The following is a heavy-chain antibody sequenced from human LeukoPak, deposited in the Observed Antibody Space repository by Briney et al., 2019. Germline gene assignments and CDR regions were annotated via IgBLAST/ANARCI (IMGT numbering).Heavy chain of an antibody. Sequence: SETLSLTCTVSGGSISSYYWSWIRQPPGKGLEWIGYTYYSGSTNYNPSLKSRVTISVDTSKNQFSLKLSSVTAADTAVYYCAGVAVLRYFDWLPRDDTRGDAFDIWGQGTMVTVSS. J-gene: IGHJ3*02. CDR1: GGSISSYY. D-gene: IGHD3-9*01. CDR2: TYYSGST. CDR3: AGVAVLRYFDWLPRDDTRGDAFDI. V-gene: IGHV4-59*01.